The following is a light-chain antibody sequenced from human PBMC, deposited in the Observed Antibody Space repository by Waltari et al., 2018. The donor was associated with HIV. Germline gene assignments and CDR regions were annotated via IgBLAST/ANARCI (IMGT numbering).Light chain of an antibody. CDR3: MQALQTPYT. V-gene: IGKV2-28*01. Sequence: EIVMTQSPLPLPVTPGEPASISCRSSQNLLHSNGYNYLDWYLQKPGQSPQLLIYLGSNRASGVPDRFSGSGSGTDFTLKIGRVEAEDVGVYYCMQALQTPYTFGQGTKLEIK. J-gene: IGKJ2*01. CDR2: LGS. CDR1: QNLLHSNGYNY.